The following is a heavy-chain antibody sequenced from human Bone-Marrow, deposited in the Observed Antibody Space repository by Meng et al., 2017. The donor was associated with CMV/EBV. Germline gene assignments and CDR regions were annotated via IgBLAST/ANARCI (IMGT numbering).Heavy chain of an antibody. Sequence: SVKVSCKASGGTFSSYAISWVRQAPGQGLEWMGGIIPILGIANYAQKFQGRVTITADKSTSTAYMELSSLRSEDTAVYYCASGIAARRGWFAPWGQGHLVNVSS. CDR3: ASGIAARRGWFAP. CDR1: GGTFSSYA. CDR2: IIPILGIA. J-gene: IGHJ5*02. D-gene: IGHD6-6*01. V-gene: IGHV1-69*10.